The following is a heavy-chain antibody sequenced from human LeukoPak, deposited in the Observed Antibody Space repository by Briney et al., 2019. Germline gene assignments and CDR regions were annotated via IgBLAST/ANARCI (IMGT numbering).Heavy chain of an antibody. CDR3: ARGRASSGWLDY. CDR2: VYSSGST. V-gene: IGHV4-59*12. J-gene: IGHJ4*02. CDR1: GGSISSYY. Sequence: SETLSLTCTVSGGSISSYYWSWIRQPPGKGLEWIGYVYSSGSTNYNPSVKSRVTISVDTSKNQFSLKLSSVTAADTAVYYCARGRASSGWLDYWGQGTLVTVSS. D-gene: IGHD6-19*01.